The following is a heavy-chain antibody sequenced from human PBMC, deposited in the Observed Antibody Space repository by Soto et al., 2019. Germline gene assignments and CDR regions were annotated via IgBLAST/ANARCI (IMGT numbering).Heavy chain of an antibody. J-gene: IGHJ4*02. V-gene: IGHV4-61*01. CDR3: AREAYGQGKFY. Sequence: SETLSLTCTVSGDSASSGSYYWSWIRQPPGKGLEWIGYIYYTGSTNYNPSLKSRVTVSIDTSKNQFSLKVRSVTAADTAMYYCAREAYGQGKFYSGPGTIVTVSS. CDR1: GDSASSGSYY. CDR2: IYYTGST. D-gene: IGHD3-10*01.